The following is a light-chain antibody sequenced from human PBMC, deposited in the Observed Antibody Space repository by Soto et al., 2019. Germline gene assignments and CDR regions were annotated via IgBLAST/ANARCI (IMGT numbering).Light chain of an antibody. CDR1: QSISSY. V-gene: IGKV1-39*01. CDR2: ASS. J-gene: IGKJ1*01. Sequence: DIHMTQSPSSLSASVGDRVTITCRASQSISSYLNWYQQKPGKAPKLLIYASSSLQSGVPSRFSGSGSGTDFNLTISSLQTEDFATYYCQQRYSTTRTFGQGTKVDIK. CDR3: QQRYSTTRT.